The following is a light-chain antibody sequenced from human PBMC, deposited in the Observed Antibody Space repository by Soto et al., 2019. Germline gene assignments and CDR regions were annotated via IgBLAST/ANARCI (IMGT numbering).Light chain of an antibody. CDR1: SSDVGGYNY. Sequence: QSALTQPASVSGSPGQSITISCTGTSSDVGGYNYVSWYQQQPGKAPKLMIYEVSNRPSGVSNRFSGSKSGNTASLTISGLQAEDEADYYCSSYTSSSTHVVFGGGTQLTVL. J-gene: IGLJ2*01. CDR2: EVS. CDR3: SSYTSSSTHVV. V-gene: IGLV2-14*01.